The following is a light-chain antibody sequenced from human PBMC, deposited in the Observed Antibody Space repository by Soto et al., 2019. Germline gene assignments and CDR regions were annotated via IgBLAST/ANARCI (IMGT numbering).Light chain of an antibody. CDR1: SSDVGSYNL. V-gene: IGLV2-23*01. CDR2: DGT. Sequence: QSALTQPASVSGSPGQSITISCTGTSSDVGSYNLVSWYQQHPGKAPKLMIYDGTHRPSGVSNRFSASKSGNTASLTISGLQAEDEADYYCCSYAGASIWVFGGGTKLTVL. J-gene: IGLJ2*01. CDR3: CSYAGASIWV.